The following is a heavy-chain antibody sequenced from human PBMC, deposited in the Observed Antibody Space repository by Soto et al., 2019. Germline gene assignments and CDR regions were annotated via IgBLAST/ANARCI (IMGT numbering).Heavy chain of an antibody. V-gene: IGHV3-48*03. Sequence: EVQLVESGGGLVQPGGSLRLSCAASGFTFSSYEMNWVRQAPGKGLEWVSYISSSGSTIYYADSVKGRFTISRDNAKNSLYLQMNSRRAEDTAVYYCARDDPYSSSWYGNGMDVWGQGTTVTVSS. CDR2: ISSSGSTI. CDR3: ARDDPYSSSWYGNGMDV. CDR1: GFTFSSYE. D-gene: IGHD6-13*01. J-gene: IGHJ6*02.